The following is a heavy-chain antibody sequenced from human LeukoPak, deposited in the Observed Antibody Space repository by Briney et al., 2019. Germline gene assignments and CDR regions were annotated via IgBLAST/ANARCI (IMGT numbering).Heavy chain of an antibody. D-gene: IGHD3-10*01. V-gene: IGHV1-69*13. J-gene: IGHJ6*03. CDR1: GGTFSSYA. Sequence: ASVKVSCKASGGTFSSYAISWVRQAPGQGLEWMGGIIPIFGTANYAQKFQGRVTITADESTSTAYMELSSLRAEDTAVYYCARDEKAWFGEFYYYYYYMDVWGKGTTVTISS. CDR2: IIPIFGTA. CDR3: ARDEKAWFGEFYYYYYYMDV.